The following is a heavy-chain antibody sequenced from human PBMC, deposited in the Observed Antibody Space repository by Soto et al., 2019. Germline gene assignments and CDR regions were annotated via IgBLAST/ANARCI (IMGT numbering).Heavy chain of an antibody. V-gene: IGHV4-39*01. CDR3: GICETSADAT. CDR2: LYRDGSA. J-gene: IGHJ5*02. D-gene: IGHD6-25*01. CDR1: GGSFSDGRFY. Sequence: QLQLQESGPGLVRPSETLSLTCTVSGGSFSDGRFYWGWIRQSPGKGLEWIGSLYRDGSADYNPSLQSRVTMSVDTSKNQFSLKLTSVTAADTALYYGGICETSADATWGRGTLVTVSS.